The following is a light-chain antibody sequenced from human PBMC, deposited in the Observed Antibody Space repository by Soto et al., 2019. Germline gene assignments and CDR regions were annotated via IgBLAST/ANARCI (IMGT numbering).Light chain of an antibody. V-gene: IGLV1-40*01. CDR3: QAYDSSLGYV. CDR2: GNS. CDR1: SSNIGAGYD. J-gene: IGLJ1*01. Sequence: SVLTQPPSVSGAPGQRVTISCTGSSSNIGAGYDVHWYQQLPGTAPKLLIYGNSNRPSGVPDRFSGSKSGTSASLAITGLQAEDEAYYYCQAYDSSLGYVFGTGTKLTVL.